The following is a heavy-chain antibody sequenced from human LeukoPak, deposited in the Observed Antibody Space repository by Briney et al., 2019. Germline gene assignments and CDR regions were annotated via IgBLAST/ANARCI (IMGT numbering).Heavy chain of an antibody. D-gene: IGHD4-23*01. Sequence: GGSLRLSCAASGFTFSSYWMHWVRQAPGKGLVWVSRINSDVSSTSYADSVKGRFTISRDNAKNTLYLQMNSLRAEDTAVYYCAREEGAYGGSNWFDPWGQGTLVTVSS. CDR2: INSDVSST. CDR3: AREEGAYGGSNWFDP. J-gene: IGHJ5*02. CDR1: GFTFSSYW. V-gene: IGHV3-74*01.